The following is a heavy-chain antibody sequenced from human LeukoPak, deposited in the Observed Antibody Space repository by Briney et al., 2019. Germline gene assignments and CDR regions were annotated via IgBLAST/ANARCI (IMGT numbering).Heavy chain of an antibody. CDR1: GFTLNAYD. Sequence: PGGSLRLSCSASGFTLNAYDMHWVRQVPGKGLEWVAVVRYDGSKKNYADSVKGRFTISRDNSKTTLYLEMNSLRVEDTAIYYCTKDGRVTITGSTFEYWGQGTLVTVSS. J-gene: IGHJ4*02. V-gene: IGHV3-30*02. CDR3: TKDGRVTITGSTFEY. CDR2: VRYDGSKK. D-gene: IGHD1-7*01.